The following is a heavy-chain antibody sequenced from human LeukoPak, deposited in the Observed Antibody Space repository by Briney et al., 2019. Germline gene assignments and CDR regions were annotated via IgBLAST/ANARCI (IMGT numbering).Heavy chain of an antibody. D-gene: IGHD2-21*02. CDR1: GGSISSDY. V-gene: IGHV4-59*08. J-gene: IGHJ4*02. CDR3: ATLRGENTAVFDS. Sequence: SETLSLTCTVSGGSISSDYWSWIRQPPGKGLDWMGYIHYSRPTNYNPSLESRVTISVDTSTNQFSLKLSSVTAADTALYYCATLRGENTAVFDSWGQGALVTVSS. CDR2: IHYSRPT.